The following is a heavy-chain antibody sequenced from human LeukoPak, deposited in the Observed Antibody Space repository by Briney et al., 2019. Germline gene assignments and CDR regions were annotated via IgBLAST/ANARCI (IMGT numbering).Heavy chain of an antibody. CDR2: ISGSGGST. D-gene: IGHD3-22*01. CDR3: AKDSAPYYYKYYFDY. CDR1: GFTFSSYA. J-gene: IGHJ4*02. Sequence: PGGSLRLSCAASGFTFSSYAMSWVRQAPGKGLEWVSAISGSGGSTYYADSVKGRFTISRDNSKNTLYLQMNSLRAEDTAVYYCAKDSAPYYYKYYFDYWGQGTLVTVSS. V-gene: IGHV3-23*01.